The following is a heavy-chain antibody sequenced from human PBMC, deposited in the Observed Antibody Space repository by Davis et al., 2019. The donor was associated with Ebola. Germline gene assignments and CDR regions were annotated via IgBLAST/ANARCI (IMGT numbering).Heavy chain of an antibody. CDR2: INHSGST. D-gene: IGHD3-10*01. CDR1: GGSFSGYY. V-gene: IGHV4-34*01. J-gene: IGHJ3*02. Sequence: SETLSLTCAVYGGSFSGYYWSWIRQSPGKGLEWIGEINHSGSTNYTPSLKSRVTISVDTSKNQFSLKLSSVTAADTAVYYCARSRWFRGRDAFDIWGQGTMVTVSS. CDR3: ARSRWFRGRDAFDI.